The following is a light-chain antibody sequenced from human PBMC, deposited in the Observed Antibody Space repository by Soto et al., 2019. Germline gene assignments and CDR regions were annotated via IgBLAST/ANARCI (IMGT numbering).Light chain of an antibody. V-gene: IGKV3-11*01. CDR3: QHRSNWPLT. CDR1: QSVGNY. J-gene: IGKJ4*01. Sequence: EIVLTQSPATLSLSPGERATLSCRASQSVGNYLGWYQQRPGQAPRLLIYDVSNRATGIPARFSGSGSGTGFTLTISSLESEDFAVYYCQHRSNWPLTFGGGTKVEIK. CDR2: DVS.